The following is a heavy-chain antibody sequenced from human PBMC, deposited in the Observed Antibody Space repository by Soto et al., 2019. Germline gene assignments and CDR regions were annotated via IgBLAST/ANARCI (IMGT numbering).Heavy chain of an antibody. CDR3: AKLLWFGELLLPSDY. CDR2: ISGSGGST. Sequence: GGSLRLSCAASGFTFSSYAMSWVRQAPGKGLEWVSAISGSGGSTYYADSVKGRFTISRDNSKNTLYLQMNSLRAEDTAVYYCAKLLWFGELLLPSDYWGQGTLVTVSS. J-gene: IGHJ4*02. V-gene: IGHV3-23*01. D-gene: IGHD3-10*01. CDR1: GFTFSSYA.